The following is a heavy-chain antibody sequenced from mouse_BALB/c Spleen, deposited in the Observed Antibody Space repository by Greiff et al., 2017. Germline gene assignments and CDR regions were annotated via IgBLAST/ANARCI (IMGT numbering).Heavy chain of an antibody. J-gene: IGHJ3*01. D-gene: IGHD2-3*01. CDR2: INSNGGST. CDR1: GFTFSSYG. V-gene: IGHV5-6-3*01. CDR3: AIGGLYDGYSWFAY. Sequence: EVKLMESGGGLVQPGGSLKLSCAASGFTFSSYGMSWVRQTPDKRLELVATINSNGGSTYYPDSVKGRFTISRDNAKNTLYLQMSSLKSEDTAMYYCAIGGLYDGYSWFAYWGQGTLVTVSA.